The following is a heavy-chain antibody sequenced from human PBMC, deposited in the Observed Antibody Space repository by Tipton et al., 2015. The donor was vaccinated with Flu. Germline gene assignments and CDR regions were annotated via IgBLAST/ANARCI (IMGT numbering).Heavy chain of an antibody. CDR2: IYHTGST. CDR3: ARLRSGIWLLES. J-gene: IGHJ4*02. D-gene: IGHD3-10*01. V-gene: IGHV4-38-2*01. CDR1: GDSVGSNYF. Sequence: TLSLTCSVSGDSVGSNYFWGWIRQPPGQGLEWIGNIYHTGSTYYNPSLKSRVSISVHTSKNQFSLRLSSVTAADTAVYYCARLRSGIWLLESWGQGTLVTVSS.